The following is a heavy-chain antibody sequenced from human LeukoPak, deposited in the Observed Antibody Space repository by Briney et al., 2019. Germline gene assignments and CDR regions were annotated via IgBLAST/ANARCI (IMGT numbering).Heavy chain of an antibody. J-gene: IGHJ4*02. D-gene: IGHD6-13*01. Sequence: GGSLRLSCAASGFTFSSYSMNWVRQAPGKGLEWVSYISSSSSTIYYADSVKGRFTISRDNAKNSLYLQMNSLRAEDTAVYYCARGSSSWLYYFDYWGQGTLVTVSS. V-gene: IGHV3-48*04. CDR3: ARGSSSWLYYFDY. CDR2: ISSSSSTI. CDR1: GFTFSSYS.